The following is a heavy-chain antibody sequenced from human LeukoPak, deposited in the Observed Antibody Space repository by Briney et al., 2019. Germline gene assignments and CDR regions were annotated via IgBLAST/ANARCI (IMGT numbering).Heavy chain of an antibody. D-gene: IGHD2-2*01. Sequence: GGSLRLSCAASGFSFSDDWMCWVRQAQGKGLQWVANINQDGSKKYYADSLKGRFTISRDNAKNSLYLQMSSLRAEDTAVYYCARDHAYRADYWGQGTLVAVSS. V-gene: IGHV3-7*01. CDR1: GFSFSDDW. J-gene: IGHJ4*02. CDR2: INQDGSKK. CDR3: ARDHAYRADY.